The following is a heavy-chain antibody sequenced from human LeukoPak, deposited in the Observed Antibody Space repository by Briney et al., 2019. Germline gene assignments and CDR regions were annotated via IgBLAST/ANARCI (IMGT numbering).Heavy chain of an antibody. J-gene: IGHJ4*02. D-gene: IGHD2-21*02. Sequence: GGSLRLSCVVSGFTVSSNYMSWVRQPPGKGLVWVSLLYSGCNTYYSDSVKGRFTISRDTSKNTVYLQMDSLRAEDAAVYYCARGGGAYCGDDCRGTLDYWGQGTLVTVSS. CDR2: LYSGCNT. CDR3: ARGGGAYCGDDCRGTLDY. V-gene: IGHV3-53*01. CDR1: GFTVSSNY.